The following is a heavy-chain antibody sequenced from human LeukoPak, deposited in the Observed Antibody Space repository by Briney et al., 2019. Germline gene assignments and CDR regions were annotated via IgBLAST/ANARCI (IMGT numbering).Heavy chain of an antibody. CDR1: GGSISSGSNY. V-gene: IGHV4-61*02. CDR2: IYTSGNT. Sequence: PSQTLSLTCTVSGGSISSGSNYWSWIRQPAGKGMEWIGRIYTSGNTHYKPSLKSRVTISLDTSKHQFSLKLSSVTAADTAVYYCTRGDNNWGQGTLVTVSS. D-gene: IGHD2/OR15-2a*01. J-gene: IGHJ4*02. CDR3: TRGDNN.